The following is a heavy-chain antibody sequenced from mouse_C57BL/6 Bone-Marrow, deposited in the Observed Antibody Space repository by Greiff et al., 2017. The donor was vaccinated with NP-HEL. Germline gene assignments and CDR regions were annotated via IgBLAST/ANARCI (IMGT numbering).Heavy chain of an antibody. CDR2: ISDGGSYT. CDR3: ARGIYYDDY. V-gene: IGHV5-4*01. Sequence: EVQGVESGGGLVKPGGSLKLSCAASGFTFSSYAMSWVRQTPEKRLEWVATISDGGSYTYYPDNVKGRFTISRDNAKNNLYLQMSHLKSEDTAMYYCARGIYYDDYWGQGTTLTVSS. J-gene: IGHJ2*01. CDR1: GFTFSSYA. D-gene: IGHD2-4*01.